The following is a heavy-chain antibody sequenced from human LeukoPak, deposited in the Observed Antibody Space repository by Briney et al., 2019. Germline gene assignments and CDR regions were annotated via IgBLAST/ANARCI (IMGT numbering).Heavy chain of an antibody. D-gene: IGHD1-26*01. CDR2: IYSSVST. CDR3: AYSGSYGHLGY. Sequence: SETLSLTCTDSGGSISSNAYYWAWLRQPPGKGLEWIGSIYSSVSTYYNPSLKSRVTISVDTSKNQFSLRLSSVTAADTALYYCAYSGSYGHLGYWGQGIPVTVSS. V-gene: IGHV4-39*01. J-gene: IGHJ4*02. CDR1: GGSISSNAYY.